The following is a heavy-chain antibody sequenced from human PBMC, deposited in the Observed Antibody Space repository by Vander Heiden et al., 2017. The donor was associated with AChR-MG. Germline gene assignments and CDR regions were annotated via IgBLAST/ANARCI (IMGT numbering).Heavy chain of an antibody. J-gene: IGHJ4*02. D-gene: IGHD3-10*01. CDR2: MYISGTT. CDR1: GGSISSDY. V-gene: IGHV4-4*07. Sequence: QVQLQESGPGLVKPSETLSLTCTVSGGSISSDYWGWFRQPAGKGLEWIGRMYISGTTDYNPSLKSRVSMSVDTSKNQFSLKLSSLTAADTAVYYCARDYGSSGSDYWGQGILVTVSS. CDR3: ARDYGSSGSDY.